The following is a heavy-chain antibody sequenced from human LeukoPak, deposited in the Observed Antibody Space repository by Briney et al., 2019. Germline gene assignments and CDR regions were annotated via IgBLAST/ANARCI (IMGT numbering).Heavy chain of an antibody. CDR1: GGSISSSSYY. J-gene: IGHJ4*02. V-gene: IGHV4-39*01. CDR3: ARRGRADYVWGSYRSYYFDY. Sequence: SETLSLTCTVSGGSISSSSYYWGWIRQPPGKGLEWLGSIYYSGSTYYNPSLKSRVTISVDTSKNPFSLKLSSVTAADTAVYYCARRGRADYVWGSYRSYYFDYWGQGTLVTVSS. D-gene: IGHD3-16*02. CDR2: IYYSGST.